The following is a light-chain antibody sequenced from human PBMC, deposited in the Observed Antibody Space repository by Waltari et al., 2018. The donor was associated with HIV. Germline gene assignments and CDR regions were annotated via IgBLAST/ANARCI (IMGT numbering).Light chain of an antibody. CDR2: DVT. V-gene: IGLV2-14*03. CDR1: SSEVGGYNF. J-gene: IGLJ3*02. Sequence: QSALTQPASVSGSPGQSIHIPCTGTSSEVGGYNFFSWYQQHPGKAPKLMIYDVTNRPSGVSNRFSGSKSGNTASLTISGLQLEDEADYYCSSYTSSSTWVFGGGTELTVL. CDR3: SSYTSSSTWV.